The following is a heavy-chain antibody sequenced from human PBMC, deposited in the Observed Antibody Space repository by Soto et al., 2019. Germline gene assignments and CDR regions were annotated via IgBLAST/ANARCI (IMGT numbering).Heavy chain of an antibody. J-gene: IGHJ4*02. CDR3: ARGIRFLEWSGPCDY. D-gene: IGHD3-3*01. V-gene: IGHV4-31*03. CDR2: IYYSGST. Sequence: SETLSLTCTVSGGSISSDNYYWNWIRQHPGKGLEWIGYIYYSGSTYYNPSLKSRVSISVDTSKNQFSLKLSSVTAADTAVYYCARGIRFLEWSGPCDYWGQGTLVTV. CDR1: GGSISSDNYY.